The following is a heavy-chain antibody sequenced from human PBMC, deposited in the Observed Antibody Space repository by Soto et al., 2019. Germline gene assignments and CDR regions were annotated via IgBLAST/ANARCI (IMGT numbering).Heavy chain of an antibody. CDR1: GGSISSSSYY. Sequence: ASETLSLTCTVSGGSISSSSYYWGWIRQPPGKGLEWIGSIYYSGSTYYNPSLKSRVTISVDTSKNQFSLKLSSVTAADTAVYYCARVPDSSSWYVYYYYGMDVWGQGTTVTVSS. D-gene: IGHD6-13*01. J-gene: IGHJ6*02. CDR2: IYYSGST. CDR3: ARVPDSSSWYVYYYYGMDV. V-gene: IGHV4-39*01.